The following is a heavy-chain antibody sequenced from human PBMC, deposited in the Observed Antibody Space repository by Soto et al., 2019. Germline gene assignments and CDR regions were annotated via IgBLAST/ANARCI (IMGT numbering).Heavy chain of an antibody. Sequence: QVQLVQSGAEVKKPGSSVKVSCKASRGTFSIYTISWVRQAPGQGLEWMGGSANSAQKFQGSLTVTADESTSTVYLELSSLTSEDTAVYYCARERPPGIAWFDPWGQGTLVSVSS. CDR2: GSA. CDR1: RGTFSIYT. D-gene: IGHD1-20*01. CDR3: ARERPPGIAWFDP. J-gene: IGHJ5*02. V-gene: IGHV1-69*01.